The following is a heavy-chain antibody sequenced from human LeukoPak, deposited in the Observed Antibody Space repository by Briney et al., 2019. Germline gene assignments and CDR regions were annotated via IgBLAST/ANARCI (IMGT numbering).Heavy chain of an antibody. CDR2: IYTGGST. Sequence: GGSLRLSCAASGFIVSSNYMSWVRQAPGKGLEWVAVIYTGGSTYYADSVKGRLTISRDNSKNMVYLQMNSLRAEDTAVYYCAREPPNESHYRAYFDFWGQGTLVSVSS. J-gene: IGHJ4*02. D-gene: IGHD1-26*01. CDR3: AREPPNESHYRAYFDF. V-gene: IGHV3-53*01. CDR1: GFIVSSNY.